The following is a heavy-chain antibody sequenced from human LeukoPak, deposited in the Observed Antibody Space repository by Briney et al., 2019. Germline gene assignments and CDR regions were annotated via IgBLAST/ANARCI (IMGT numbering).Heavy chain of an antibody. D-gene: IGHD3-10*01. Sequence: GSVTVSCTPSGYTFTRYGIRWVRRSAGQGLEGLGGFSAYNGNTRYAQKLQGRVTMTTYTSTSTAYMELRSLRSDVTAVYYCARDFGGSLLWFGELSYWFDPWGQGTLVTVSS. V-gene: IGHV1-18*01. CDR3: ARDFGGSLLWFGELSYWFDP. CDR2: FSAYNGNT. J-gene: IGHJ5*02. CDR1: GYTFTRYG.